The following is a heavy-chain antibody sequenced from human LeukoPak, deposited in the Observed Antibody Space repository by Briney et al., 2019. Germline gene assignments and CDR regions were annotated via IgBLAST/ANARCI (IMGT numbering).Heavy chain of an antibody. J-gene: IGHJ5*02. CDR1: GGTFSSYA. D-gene: IGHD5-18*01. Sequence: GSSVKVSCKASGGTFSSYAISWVRDAPGQGLEWMGGIIPIFDTANYAQKFQGRVTITTAESTSTAYMELSSLRSEDKAVYYCAPAVGSGYGPEGFDPWGKGTLVPVS. CDR2: IIPIFDTA. V-gene: IGHV1-69*05. CDR3: APAVGSGYGPEGFDP.